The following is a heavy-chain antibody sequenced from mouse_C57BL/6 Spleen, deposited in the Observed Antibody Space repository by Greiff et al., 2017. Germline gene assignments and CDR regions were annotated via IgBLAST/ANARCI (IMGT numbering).Heavy chain of an antibody. CDR1: GYTFTSYW. CDR3: ARRDYDRGAWFAY. CDR2: INPRNGGT. D-gene: IGHD2-4*01. J-gene: IGHJ3*01. V-gene: IGHV1-53*01. Sequence: VQLQQPGTELVKPGASVKLSCKASGYTFTSYWMHWVKQRPGQGLEWIGNINPRNGGTNYNEKFKSKATLTVDKSSSTAYMQLSSLTSEDSAVYDWARRDYDRGAWFAYWGQGTLVTVSA.